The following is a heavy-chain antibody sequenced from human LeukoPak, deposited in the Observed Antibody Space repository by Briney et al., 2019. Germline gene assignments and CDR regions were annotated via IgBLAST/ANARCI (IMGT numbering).Heavy chain of an antibody. CDR1: GFNFGNYW. J-gene: IGHJ4*02. CDR2: IYPGDSDT. D-gene: IGHD2-8*01. Sequence: GESLKISCKGSGFNFGNYWIGWVRQMPGKGLEWMGIIYPGDSDTRYSPSFQGQVTISADKSISTAYLQWSSLKASDTAMYYCARLVGMLSDYWGQGTLVTVSS. V-gene: IGHV5-51*01. CDR3: ARLVGMLSDY.